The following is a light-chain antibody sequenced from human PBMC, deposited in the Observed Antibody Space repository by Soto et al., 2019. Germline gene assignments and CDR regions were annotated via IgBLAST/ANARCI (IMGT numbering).Light chain of an antibody. Sequence: QSVLTQPPSLSGTPGQTVTISCSGSRSNIGSSIVHWYQQLPGTAPKHLIYMNNQRPSGVPDRFSGSKSGTSASLVISGLRSEDEADYYCVAWDDDLRARVFGGGTK. J-gene: IGLJ3*02. CDR2: MNN. V-gene: IGLV1-47*01. CDR1: RSNIGSSI. CDR3: VAWDDDLRARV.